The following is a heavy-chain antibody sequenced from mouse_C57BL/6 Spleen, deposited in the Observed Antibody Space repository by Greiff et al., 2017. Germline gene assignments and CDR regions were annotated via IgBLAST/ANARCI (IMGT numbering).Heavy chain of an antibody. Sequence: EVQLQQSGPVLVKPGASVKMSCTASGYTFTDYYMNWVKQSHGKSLEWIGVINPYNGGTSYKQKFKGKATLTVDKSSSTTYMELNSLTSEDSAVYYWASLYYDCGEGFAYWGQGTPVTVSA. V-gene: IGHV1-19*01. CDR3: ASLYYDCGEGFAY. CDR2: INPYNGGT. J-gene: IGHJ3*01. D-gene: IGHD2-4*01. CDR1: GYTFTDYY.